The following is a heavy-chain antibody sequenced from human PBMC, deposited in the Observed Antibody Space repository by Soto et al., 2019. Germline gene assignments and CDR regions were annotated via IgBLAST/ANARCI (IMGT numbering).Heavy chain of an antibody. V-gene: IGHV1-69*01. CDR3: ARGHIVATINHYYYGMDV. Sequence: QVQLVQSGAEVKKPGSSVKVSCKASGGTFSSYAISWVRQAPGQGLEWMGGIIPIFGTANYAQKFQGRVTITAEESTSTAYMELSSLRSEDTAVYYCARGHIVATINHYYYGMDVWGQGTTVTVSS. D-gene: IGHD5-12*01. CDR2: IIPIFGTA. CDR1: GGTFSSYA. J-gene: IGHJ6*02.